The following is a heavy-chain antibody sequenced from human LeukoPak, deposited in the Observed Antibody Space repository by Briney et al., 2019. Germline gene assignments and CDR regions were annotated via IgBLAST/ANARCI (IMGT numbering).Heavy chain of an antibody. CDR1: GFTFSSYS. V-gene: IGHV3-21*01. CDR3: ARDRWDYVWGSYRYTTDY. Sequence: GGSLRLSCAASGFTFSSYSMNWVRQAPGKGLEWVSSISSSSSYIYYADSVRGRFTISRDNAKNSLYLQMNSLRAEDTAVYYCARDRWDYVWGSYRYTTDYRGQGTLVTVSS. J-gene: IGHJ4*02. CDR2: ISSSSSYI. D-gene: IGHD3-16*02.